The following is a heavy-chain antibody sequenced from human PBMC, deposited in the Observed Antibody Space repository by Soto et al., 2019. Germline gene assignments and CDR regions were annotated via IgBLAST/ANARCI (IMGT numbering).Heavy chain of an antibody. CDR1: GGSISSYY. V-gene: IGHV4-59*08. J-gene: IGHJ5*02. Sequence: SETLSLTCTVSGGSISSYYWSWIRQPPGKGLEWIGYIYYSGSTNYNPSLKSRVTISVDTSKNQFSLKLSSVTAADTAVYYCARRGSSSWYNWFDPWGQGTLVTVSS. CDR3: ARRGSSSWYNWFDP. D-gene: IGHD6-13*01. CDR2: IYYSGST.